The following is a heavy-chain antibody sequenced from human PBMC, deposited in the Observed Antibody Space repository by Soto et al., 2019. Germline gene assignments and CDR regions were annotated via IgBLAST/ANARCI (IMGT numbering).Heavy chain of an antibody. CDR1: GFTFDDYA. J-gene: IGHJ6*02. Sequence: EVQLVESGGGLVQPGRSLRLSCAASGFTFDDYAMHWVRQAPGKGLEWVSGISWNSGSIGYADSVKGRFTISRDNAKNSLYLQMNSLRAEDTALYYCAKLASSRPQYHIIHPGMDVWGQGTTDTVSS. D-gene: IGHD6-13*01. CDR2: ISWNSGSI. V-gene: IGHV3-9*01. CDR3: AKLASSRPQYHIIHPGMDV.